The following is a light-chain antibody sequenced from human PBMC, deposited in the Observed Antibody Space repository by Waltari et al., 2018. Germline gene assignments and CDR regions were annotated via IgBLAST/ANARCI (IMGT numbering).Light chain of an antibody. CDR1: QSISSY. V-gene: IGKV3-11*01. J-gene: IGKJ2*01. Sequence: IVLTHSPATLSLSPGESATLSCRASQSISSYLAWYHLKPGQAPRLLIYDAFNRATGIPARFSGVWSWTDFTLTISSLEPEDFAVYYCQQRSNCPNTFCQVTNLQIK. CDR2: DAF. CDR3: QQRSNCPNT.